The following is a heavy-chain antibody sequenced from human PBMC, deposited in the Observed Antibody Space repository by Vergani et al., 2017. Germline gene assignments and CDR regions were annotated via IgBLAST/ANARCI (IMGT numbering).Heavy chain of an antibody. CDR3: ASDFGGCSSTSCLAIDH. V-gene: IGHV3-30*03. Sequence: QVQLVESGGGVVQPGGSLRLSCGASGFTFSNYGMHWVRQAPGKGLEWVAVISYDGSYKYYADSVKGRFTISRDNSKNTLYLQMNSLRAEDTAVYYCASDFGGCSSTSCLAIDHWGQGTLVTVSS. J-gene: IGHJ4*02. CDR1: GFTFSNYG. D-gene: IGHD2-2*01. CDR2: ISYDGSYK.